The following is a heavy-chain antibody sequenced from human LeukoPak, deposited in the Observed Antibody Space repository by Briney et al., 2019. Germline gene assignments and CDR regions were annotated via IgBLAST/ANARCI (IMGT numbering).Heavy chain of an antibody. D-gene: IGHD3-10*01. CDR1: GFTVSSNY. Sequence: PGGSLRLSCAASGFTVSSNYMSWVRQAPGKGLEWVSVIYSGGSTYYADSVKGRFTISRDNSKNTLYLQMNSLRAEDTAVYYCARDVITMVRGQYYYYYMDVWGKGTTVTISS. V-gene: IGHV3-66*01. CDR3: ARDVITMVRGQYYYYYMDV. J-gene: IGHJ6*03. CDR2: IYSGGST.